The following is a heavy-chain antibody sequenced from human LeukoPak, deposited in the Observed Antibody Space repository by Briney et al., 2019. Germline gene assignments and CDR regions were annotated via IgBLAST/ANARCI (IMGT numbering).Heavy chain of an antibody. Sequence: SETLSLTCTVSGGSISSSSYYWGWIRQPPGKGLEWIGEINHSGSTNYNPSLKSRVTISVDTSKNQFSLKLSSVAAADTAVYYCARGWAVYTYSFPRSTWGPWFDPWGQGTLVTVSS. D-gene: IGHD6-13*01. CDR3: ARGWAVYTYSFPRSTWGPWFDP. CDR1: GGSISSSSYY. CDR2: INHSGST. V-gene: IGHV4-39*07. J-gene: IGHJ5*02.